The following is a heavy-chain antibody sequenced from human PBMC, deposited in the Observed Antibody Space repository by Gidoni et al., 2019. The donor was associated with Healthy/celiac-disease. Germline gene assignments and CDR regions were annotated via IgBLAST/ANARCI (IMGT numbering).Heavy chain of an antibody. V-gene: IGHV3-7*01. CDR1: GFTFSRFW. CDR2: IKQDGSEK. CDR3: ARHYYDSSGYYYHYYYYGMDV. D-gene: IGHD3-22*01. J-gene: IGHJ6*02. Sequence: EVQLVESGGGLVQPGGSLRPSCAASGFTFSRFWMSWGRQAPGKGLEWVANIKQDGSEKYYVDSVKGRFTISRDNAKNSLYLQMNSLRAEDTAVYYCARHYYDSSGYYYHYYYYGMDVWGQGTTVTVSS.